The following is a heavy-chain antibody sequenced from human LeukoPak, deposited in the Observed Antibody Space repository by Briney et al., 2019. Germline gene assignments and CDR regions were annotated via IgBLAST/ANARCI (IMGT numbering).Heavy chain of an antibody. J-gene: IGHJ3*02. CDR2: INHSGST. D-gene: IGHD5-24*01. CDR3: ARNREMATQWFDAFDI. Sequence: PSETLSLTCAVYGGSFSGYYWSWIRQPPGKGLEWIGGINHSGSTNYNPSLQSRATISVDTSKNQFSLKLSSVTAADTAVYYCARNREMATQWFDAFDIWGQGTMVTVSS. V-gene: IGHV4-34*01. CDR1: GGSFSGYY.